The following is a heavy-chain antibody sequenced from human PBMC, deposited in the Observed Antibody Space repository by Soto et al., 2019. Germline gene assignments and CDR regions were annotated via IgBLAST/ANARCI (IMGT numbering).Heavy chain of an antibody. D-gene: IGHD3-9*01. CDR1: GFTFNNYA. CDR3: AKGTDYSAKTQFDY. Sequence: SGGSLRLSCAASGFTFNNYAMTWVRQAPGRGLERVSTTSGSGANTYYADSVKGRFTVSRDNSKNTLYLQMSSLRADDTAIYYCAKGTDYSAKTQFDYWGQGTLVTVSS. V-gene: IGHV3-23*01. J-gene: IGHJ4*02. CDR2: TSGSGANT.